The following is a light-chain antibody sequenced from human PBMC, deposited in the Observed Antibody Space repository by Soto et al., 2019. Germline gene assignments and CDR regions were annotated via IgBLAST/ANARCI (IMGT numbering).Light chain of an antibody. CDR1: QSVSRNY. CDR2: AAS. CDR3: QQYDTSPRT. V-gene: IGKV3D-20*01. J-gene: IGKJ2*01. Sequence: EIVLTQSPATLSLSPGERATLSCGASQSVSRNYVAWYQQKPGLAPSLVMYAASTRATGIPDRFSGSGSGTDFTLTISRLEPEDFAVYYCQQYDTSPRTFGQGTKVEIK.